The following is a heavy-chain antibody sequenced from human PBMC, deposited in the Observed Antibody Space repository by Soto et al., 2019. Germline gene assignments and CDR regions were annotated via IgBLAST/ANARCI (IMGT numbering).Heavy chain of an antibody. J-gene: IGHJ3*02. V-gene: IGHV3-30*18. D-gene: IGHD6-19*01. CDR3: AKETSSSGWYWDI. Sequence: GGSLRLSCAASGFTFSSYGMHWVRQAPGKGLEWVAVISYDGSNKYYADSVKGRFTISRDNSKNTLYMQMNSLRAEDTAVYYCAKETSSSGWYWDIWGQGTMVTVSS. CDR1: GFTFSSYG. CDR2: ISYDGSNK.